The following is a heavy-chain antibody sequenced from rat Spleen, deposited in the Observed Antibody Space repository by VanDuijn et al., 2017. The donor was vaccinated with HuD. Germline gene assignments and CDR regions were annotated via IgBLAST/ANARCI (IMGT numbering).Heavy chain of an antibody. V-gene: IGHV5-29*01. CDR1: GFTFSDYY. J-gene: IGHJ2*01. CDR2: ISYDGSST. CDR3: TTANNYGY. D-gene: IGHD1-10*01. Sequence: EVQLVESDGGLVQPGRSLKLSCAASGFTFSDYYMAWVRQAPTKGLEWVATISYDGSSTYYRDSVKGRFTISRDNAKSTLYLQMDSLRSEDTATYYCTTANNYGYWGQGVTVTVSS.